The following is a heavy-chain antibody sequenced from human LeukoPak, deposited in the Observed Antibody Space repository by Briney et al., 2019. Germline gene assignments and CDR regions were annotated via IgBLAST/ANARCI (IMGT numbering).Heavy chain of an antibody. Sequence: RGSLRLSCAASGFTFSTYSMNWVRQAPGKGLEWVSSIGGSSSSIYYADSVKGRFTISRDNAKNSLYLQMNSLRAEDTAVYFCAREDREAFDYWGQGTLVTVSS. J-gene: IGHJ4*02. V-gene: IGHV3-21*01. CDR3: AREDREAFDY. CDR1: GFTFSTYS. CDR2: IGGSSSSI. D-gene: IGHD2-15*01.